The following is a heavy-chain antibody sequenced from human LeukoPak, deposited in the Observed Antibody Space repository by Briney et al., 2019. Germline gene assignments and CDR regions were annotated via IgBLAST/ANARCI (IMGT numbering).Heavy chain of an antibody. CDR3: ARGRDTALNYFDL. Sequence: SETLSLTCTVSSGSIIRYHWSWIRQSAEKGLEWIGRISTSGSPNYNPSLRSRVSMSADTSKNQVSPQVTSVTAADTAVYYCARGRDTALNYFDLWGRGTLVTVSS. D-gene: IGHD5-18*01. J-gene: IGHJ2*01. CDR2: ISTSGSP. CDR1: SGSIIRYH. V-gene: IGHV4-4*07.